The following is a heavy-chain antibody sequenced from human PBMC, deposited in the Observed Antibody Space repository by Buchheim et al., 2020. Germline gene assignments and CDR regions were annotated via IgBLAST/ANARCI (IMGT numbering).Heavy chain of an antibody. CDR1: GFTFNSYA. D-gene: IGHD4-11*01. CDR3: AKDRTTVEVGWLDY. J-gene: IGHJ4*02. V-gene: IGHV3-23*01. CDR2: ISGSGGST. Sequence: EVQLLESGGGLVQPGGSLRLSCAASGFTFNSYALNWVRQAPGKGLEWVSAISGSGGSTYYVDSVKGRFTISRDNSKNMLYLQMNSLRAEDTAVYYCAKDRTTVEVGWLDYWGQGTL.